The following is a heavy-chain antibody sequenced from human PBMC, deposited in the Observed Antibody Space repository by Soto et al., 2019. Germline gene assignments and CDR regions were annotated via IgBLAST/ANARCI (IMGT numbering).Heavy chain of an antibody. CDR3: AREQQLANFDY. CDR1: GYTFTSYA. CDR2: INAGNGNT. Sequence: QVQLVQSGAEVKKPGASVKVSCKASGYTFTSYAMHWVRQAPGQRLEWMGWINAGNGNTKYSQKFQGRVTITRDTAASTAYMELSSLRSEDTAVYYCAREQQLANFDYWGEGTLVAVSS. J-gene: IGHJ4*02. V-gene: IGHV1-3*01. D-gene: IGHD6-13*01.